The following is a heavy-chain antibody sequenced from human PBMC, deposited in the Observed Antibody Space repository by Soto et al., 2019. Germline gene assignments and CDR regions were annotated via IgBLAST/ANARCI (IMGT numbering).Heavy chain of an antibody. V-gene: IGHV4-39*01. CDR3: ARVQWELLSYFDY. J-gene: IGHJ4*02. CDR1: GGSISSSNYY. Sequence: PSETLSLTCTVSGGSISSSNYYWAWIRRSPGKGLEWVATLYYSGSTYSNPSLKSRVTISVDTSKNQFSLKLSSVTAADTAVYYCARVQWELLSYFDYWGLGTLVTVSS. D-gene: IGHD1-26*01. CDR2: LYYSGST.